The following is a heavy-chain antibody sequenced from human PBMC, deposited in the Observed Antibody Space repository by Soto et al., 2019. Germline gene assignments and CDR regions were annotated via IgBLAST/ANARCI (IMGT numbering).Heavy chain of an antibody. J-gene: IGHJ6*02. D-gene: IGHD5-12*01. V-gene: IGHV1-69*06. CDR1: GGTFSSYA. CDR3: ARHGKVATPFGLDV. CDR2: IIPIFGTA. Sequence: QVQLVQSGAEVKKPGSSVKVSCKASGGTFSSYAISWVRQAPGQGLEWMGGIIPIFGTANYAQKFQGRVTITADKSTSTAYMELSSLCSEDTAVYYCARHGKVATPFGLDVWGQGNTVTVSS.